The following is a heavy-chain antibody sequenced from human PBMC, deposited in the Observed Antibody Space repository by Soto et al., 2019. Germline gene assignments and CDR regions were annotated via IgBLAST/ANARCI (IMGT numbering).Heavy chain of an antibody. J-gene: IGHJ4*02. D-gene: IGHD3-3*01. CDR2: INPDGSDK. Sequence: QPGGSLRLSCAASGFTFSNYWMSWVRQAPGKGLEWVANINPDGSDKYYVDSVKGRFTISRDNAKNSLYLQMNSLRVEDTAVYYCARGRVVSDYWGQGTLVTVSS. CDR1: GFTFSNYW. CDR3: ARGRVVSDY. V-gene: IGHV3-7*03.